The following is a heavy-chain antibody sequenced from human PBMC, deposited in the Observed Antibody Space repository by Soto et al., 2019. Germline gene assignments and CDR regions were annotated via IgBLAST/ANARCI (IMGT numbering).Heavy chain of an antibody. V-gene: IGHV3-74*01. CDR2: INTDGSST. CDR1: GFTFSSYW. D-gene: IGHD1-26*01. Sequence: EVQLVESGGGLVQPGGSLRLSCAASGFTFSSYWMHWVRQAPGKGLVWVSRINTDGSSTSYADSVKGRFTISRDNAENTLDLQMNSLRVEDTAIYYCAREPPGRAWAAATDYWGQGTLVTVSS. J-gene: IGHJ4*02. CDR3: AREPPGRAWAAATDY.